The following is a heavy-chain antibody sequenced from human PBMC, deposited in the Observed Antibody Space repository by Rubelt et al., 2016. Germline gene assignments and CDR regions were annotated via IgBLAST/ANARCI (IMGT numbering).Heavy chain of an antibody. J-gene: IGHJ3*02. V-gene: IGHV1-69*04. CDR1: GGTFSSYA. CDR2: IIPILGIA. Sequence: LVQSGAEVKKPGSSVKVSCKASGGTFSSYAISWVRQAPGQGLEWMGRIIPILGIANYAQKFQGRVTITRDTSASTAYMELSSLRSEDTAGYYCAREEIGYCSGGSCYSGSGALGSWGQGTMVTVSS. CDR3: AREEIGYCSGGSCYSGSGALGS. D-gene: IGHD2-15*01.